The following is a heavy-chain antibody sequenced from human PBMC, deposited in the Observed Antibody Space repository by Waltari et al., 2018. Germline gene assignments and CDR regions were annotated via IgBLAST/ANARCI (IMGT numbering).Heavy chain of an antibody. CDR2: ISGYSGNT. CDR1: GYTFTSYG. J-gene: IGHJ4*02. D-gene: IGHD2-2*01. Sequence: QVQLVQSGAEVKKPGASVKVSCKASGYTFTSYGISWVRQAPGQGREWMGWISGYSGNTNDALKVQGRVTMTKDTSTSTAYMERRSLRSDDTAVYYCARALGASSSHSLPEDYWGQGTLVTVSS. V-gene: IGHV1-18*01. CDR3: ARALGASSSHSLPEDY.